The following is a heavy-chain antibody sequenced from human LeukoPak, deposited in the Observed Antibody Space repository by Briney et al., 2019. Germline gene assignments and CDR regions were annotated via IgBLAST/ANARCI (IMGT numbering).Heavy chain of an antibody. CDR2: INRSGST. J-gene: IGHJ3*02. Sequence: SETLSLTCAVYGGSFSGYYWSWIRQPPGKGLEWIGEINRSGSTNYNPSLKSRVTISVDTSKNQFSLKLSSVTAADTAVYYCARAPAGDAFDIWGQGTMVTVSS. CDR3: ARAPAGDAFDI. V-gene: IGHV4-34*01. CDR1: GGSFSGYY.